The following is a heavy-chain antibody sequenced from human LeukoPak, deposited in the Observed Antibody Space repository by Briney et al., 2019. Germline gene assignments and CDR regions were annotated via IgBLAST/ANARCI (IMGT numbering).Heavy chain of an antibody. CDR2: INPNSGGT. J-gene: IGHJ4*02. V-gene: IGHV1-2*02. D-gene: IGHD6-13*01. Sequence: ASVKVSCKASGYTFTGYYMHWVRQAPGQGLEWMGWINPNSGGTNYAQKFQGRVTMTRDTSISTAYMELSRLRSDDTAVYYCAREDLTGSSSYDCWGQGTLVTVSS. CDR1: GYTFTGYY. CDR3: AREDLTGSSSYDC.